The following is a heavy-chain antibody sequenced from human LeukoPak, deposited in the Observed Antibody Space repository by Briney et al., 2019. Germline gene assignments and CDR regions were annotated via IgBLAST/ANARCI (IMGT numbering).Heavy chain of an antibody. CDR1: GFTFLSYS. CDR2: ISSTSSSYI. D-gene: IGHD4-17*01. J-gene: IGHJ4*02. Sequence: PGGSLRLSCAASGFTFLSYSMNWVRQAPGKGLEWVSSISSTSSSYIYYADSVKGRFTISRDNAKNSLHLQMNSLRAEDTAVYYCARGHTAVTRHFDFWGQGTLVTVSS. CDR3: ARGHTAVTRHFDF. V-gene: IGHV3-21*01.